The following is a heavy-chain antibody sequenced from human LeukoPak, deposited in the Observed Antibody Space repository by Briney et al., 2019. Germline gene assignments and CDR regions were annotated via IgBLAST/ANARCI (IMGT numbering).Heavy chain of an antibody. CDR2: IYSGGST. V-gene: IGHV3-66*01. J-gene: IGHJ4*02. Sequence: GGSLRLSCAASGFTVSSNYMSWVRQVPGKGLEWVSVIYSGGSTYYADSVKGRFTISRDNSKNTLYLQMNSLRAEDTAVYYCARMVRGVIYDYWGQGTLVTVSS. D-gene: IGHD3-10*01. CDR3: ARMVRGVIYDY. CDR1: GFTVSSNY.